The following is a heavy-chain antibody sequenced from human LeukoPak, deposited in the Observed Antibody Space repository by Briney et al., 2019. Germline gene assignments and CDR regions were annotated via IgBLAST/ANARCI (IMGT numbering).Heavy chain of an antibody. CDR1: GYSFTSYW. CDR2: IDPSDSYT. J-gene: IGHJ3*02. V-gene: IGHV5-10-1*01. Sequence: GESLKISCRGSGYSFTSYWIGWVRQMPGKGLEWMGRIDPSDSYTNYSPSFQGHVTISADKSISTAYLQWSSLKASDTAIYYCARPLTPGLDDAFDIWGQGTMVTVSS. D-gene: IGHD3-9*01. CDR3: ARPLTPGLDDAFDI.